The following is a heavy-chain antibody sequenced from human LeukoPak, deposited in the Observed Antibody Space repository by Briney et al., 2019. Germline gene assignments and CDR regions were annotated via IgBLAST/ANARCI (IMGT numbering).Heavy chain of an antibody. CDR3: ARDFLQQLVHPFIGYFDL. V-gene: IGHV4-59*01. J-gene: IGHJ2*01. CDR1: GGSISSYY. D-gene: IGHD6-13*01. Sequence: SETLSLTCTVSGGSISSYYWSWIRQPPGKGLEWIGYIYYSGSTNYNPSLKSRVTISVDTSKNQFSLKLSSVTAADTAVYYCARDFLQQLVHPFIGYFDLWGRGTLVTVSS. CDR2: IYYSGST.